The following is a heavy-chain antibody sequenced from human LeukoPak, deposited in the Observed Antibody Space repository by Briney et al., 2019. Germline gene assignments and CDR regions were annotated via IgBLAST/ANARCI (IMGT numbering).Heavy chain of an antibody. Sequence: GGSLRLSCAASGFTFSTSWMHWVRQAPGKGLVWVSRTNSDGSRINYADSVKGRFTIYRDNAENTLYLQMNSLIAEDTAVYYCSRALGSSSDSWGQGTLVTVSS. CDR3: SRALGSSSDS. V-gene: IGHV3-74*01. D-gene: IGHD1-26*01. CDR1: GFTFSTSW. CDR2: TNSDGSRI. J-gene: IGHJ4*02.